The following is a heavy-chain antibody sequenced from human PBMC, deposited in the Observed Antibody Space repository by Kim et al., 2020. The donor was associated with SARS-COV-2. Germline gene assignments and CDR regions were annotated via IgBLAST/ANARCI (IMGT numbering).Heavy chain of an antibody. Sequence: GGSLRLSCAASGFTFSDYYMSWIRQAPGKGLEWVSYISSSGSTIYYADSVKGRFTISRDNAKNSLYLQMNSQRAEDTAVYYCARENSHITIFGVVTRIGMDVWGQGTTVTVSS. D-gene: IGHD3-3*01. J-gene: IGHJ6*02. V-gene: IGHV3-11*01. CDR2: ISSSGSTI. CDR1: GFTFSDYY. CDR3: ARENSHITIFGVVTRIGMDV.